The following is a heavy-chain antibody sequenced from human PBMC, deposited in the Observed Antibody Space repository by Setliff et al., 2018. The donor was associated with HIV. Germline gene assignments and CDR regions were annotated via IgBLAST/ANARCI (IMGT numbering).Heavy chain of an antibody. V-gene: IGHV4-59*01. D-gene: IGHD4-17*01. J-gene: IGHJ5*02. Sequence: KASETLSLTCTVSGGSISSYYRSWIRQPPGKGLEWIGYIFYSGSTNYNPSLKSRVTISVDASKNQFSLRLSSVTAADTAVYYCARGFLRSRRRWFDPWGQGTLVTVSS. CDR3: ARGFLRSRRRWFDP. CDR2: IFYSGST. CDR1: GGSISSYY.